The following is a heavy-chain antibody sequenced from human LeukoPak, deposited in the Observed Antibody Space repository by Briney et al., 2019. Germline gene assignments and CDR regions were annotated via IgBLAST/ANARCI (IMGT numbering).Heavy chain of an antibody. Sequence: VGSLRLSCAASGFTFSDYYMSWIRQAPGKGLEWVSYISSSGSTIYYADSVKGRFTISRDNAKNSLYLQMNSLRAEDTAVYYCARDGLLAAASFDYWGQGTLVTVSS. D-gene: IGHD6-13*01. CDR1: GFTFSDYY. CDR2: ISSSGSTI. CDR3: ARDGLLAAASFDY. J-gene: IGHJ4*02. V-gene: IGHV3-11*04.